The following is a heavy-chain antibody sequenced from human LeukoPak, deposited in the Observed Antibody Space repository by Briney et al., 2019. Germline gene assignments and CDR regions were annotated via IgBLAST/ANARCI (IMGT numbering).Heavy chain of an antibody. CDR3: ARDWRRWLPLNGLDY. CDR2: ISYDGSNK. CDR1: GFTFSSYG. V-gene: IGHV3-30*03. Sequence: GGSLRLSCAASGFTFSSYGMHWVRQAPGKGLEWVAVISYDGSNKYYADSVKGRFTISRDNSKNTLYLQMNSLRAEDTAVYYCARDWRRWLPLNGLDYWGQGTLVTVSS. J-gene: IGHJ4*02. D-gene: IGHD5-24*01.